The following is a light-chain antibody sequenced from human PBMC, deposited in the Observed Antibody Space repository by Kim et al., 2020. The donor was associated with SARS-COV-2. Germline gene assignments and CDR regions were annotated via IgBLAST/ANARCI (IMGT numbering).Light chain of an antibody. CDR1: QSVSSSY. CDR2: CAS. Sequence: SPGDSATLSCRASQSVSSSYLAWYQQKPGQAPRLLIYCASSRSTGIPDRFSGSGSGTDFTLTISRLEPEDFAVYYCQQYGSSPRTFGQGTKVDIK. V-gene: IGKV3-20*01. CDR3: QQYGSSPRT. J-gene: IGKJ1*01.